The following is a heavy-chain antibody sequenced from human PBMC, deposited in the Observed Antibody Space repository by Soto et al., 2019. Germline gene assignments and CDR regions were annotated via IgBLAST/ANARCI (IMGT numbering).Heavy chain of an antibody. V-gene: IGHV3-23*01. CDR2: ISGSGGST. Sequence: GGSLRLSCAASGFPFSSYWMHWVRQAPGKGLMWVSAISGSGGSTYYADSVKGRFTISRDNSKNTLYLQMNSLRAEDTAVYYCAGRAAAGFGAFDYWGQGTLVTVSS. CDR3: AGRAAAGFGAFDY. CDR1: GFPFSSYW. J-gene: IGHJ4*02. D-gene: IGHD6-13*01.